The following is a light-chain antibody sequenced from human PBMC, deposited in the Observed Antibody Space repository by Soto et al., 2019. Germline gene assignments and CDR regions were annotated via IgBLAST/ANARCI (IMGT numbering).Light chain of an antibody. CDR1: QSISSY. Sequence: DIQMTQSSSSLSASVGDRVTITCRASQSISSYLNWYQQKPGKAPNLLIYAESSLQSGVPSRFSGSGSGTEFTLTISSLQPEDRATYYCQQSYSTPYTFGQGTKVEMK. J-gene: IGKJ2*01. CDR3: QQSYSTPYT. V-gene: IGKV1-39*01. CDR2: AES.